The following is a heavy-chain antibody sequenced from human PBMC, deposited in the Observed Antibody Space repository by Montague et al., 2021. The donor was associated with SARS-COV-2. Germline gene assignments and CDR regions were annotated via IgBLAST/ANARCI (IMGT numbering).Heavy chain of an antibody. V-gene: IGHV3-33*01. Sequence: SLRLSCAASGFTFSSYGMHWVRQAPGKGLEWVAVIWYDGSNKYYXDSVKGRFTISRDNSKNTLYLQMNSLRAEDTAVYYCARDRGIAVTGTLYWGQGTLVTVS. CDR1: GFTFSSYG. CDR3: ARDRGIAVTGTLY. D-gene: IGHD6-19*01. J-gene: IGHJ4*02. CDR2: IWYDGSNK.